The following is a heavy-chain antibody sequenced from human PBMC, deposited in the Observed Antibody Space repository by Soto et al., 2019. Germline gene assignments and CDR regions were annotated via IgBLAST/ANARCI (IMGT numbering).Heavy chain of an antibody. J-gene: IGHJ6*03. CDR1: GFTFSSYD. D-gene: IGHD5-12*01. V-gene: IGHV3-30*18. CDR3: GKDGGYDARYYYYVDF. Sequence: QVQLVESGGGVVQPGGSLRLSCAASGFTFSSYDMHWVRQAPGKGLEWVAVISHAGSNKYYVESVRGRFTVTRDNPKNTLYMQVNSPRPEDTAVHYCGKDGGYDARYYYYVDFWGKVTTVTVSS. CDR2: ISHAGSNK.